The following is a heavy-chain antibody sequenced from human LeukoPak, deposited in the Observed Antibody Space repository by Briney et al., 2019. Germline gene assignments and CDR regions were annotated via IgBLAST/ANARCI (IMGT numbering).Heavy chain of an antibody. CDR2: ISYDGSNK. CDR1: GFTFSSYA. Sequence: GGSLRLSCAASGFTFSSYAMHWVRQAPVKGLEWVAVISYDGSNKYYADSVKGRFTISRDNSKNTLYLQMNSLRAEDTAVYYCARVGQLWLLFPPLYWGQGTLVTVSS. J-gene: IGHJ4*02. V-gene: IGHV3-30-3*01. D-gene: IGHD5-18*01. CDR3: ARVGQLWLLFPPLY.